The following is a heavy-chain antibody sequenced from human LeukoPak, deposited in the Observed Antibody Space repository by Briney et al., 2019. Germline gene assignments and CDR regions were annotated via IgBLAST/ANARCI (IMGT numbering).Heavy chain of an antibody. V-gene: IGHV4-59*08. CDR2: ISDIGSI. D-gene: IGHD2/OR15-2a*01. Sequence: ASETLSLTCTVSGGSISSYYWSWIRQPPGKGLEWIAYISDIGSINYNPSLKSRVTISLDTSKNRFSLKLSSVTAADTAVYYCAGHHPRNTVDFWGQGTLVTVSS. CDR1: GGSISSYY. CDR3: AGHHPRNTVDF. J-gene: IGHJ4*02.